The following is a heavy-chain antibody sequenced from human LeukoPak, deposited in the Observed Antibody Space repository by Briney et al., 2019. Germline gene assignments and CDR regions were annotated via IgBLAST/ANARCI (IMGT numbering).Heavy chain of an antibody. D-gene: IGHD1-26*01. CDR3: ARGEHSGSYYM. CDR1: GGTFSSYA. V-gene: IGHV1-69*04. J-gene: IGHJ4*02. Sequence: SVKVSCKASGGTFSSYAISWVRQAPGQGLEWMGRIIPILGIANYAQKFQGRVTITADKSTSTAYMELSSLRSEDTAVYYCARGEHSGSYYMWGQGTLVTVSS. CDR2: IIPILGIA.